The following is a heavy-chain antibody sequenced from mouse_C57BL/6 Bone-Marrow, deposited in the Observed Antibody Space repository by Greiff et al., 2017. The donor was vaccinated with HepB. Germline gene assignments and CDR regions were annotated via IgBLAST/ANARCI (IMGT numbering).Heavy chain of an antibody. D-gene: IGHD4-1*01. Sequence: ESGPGLVKPSQSLSLTCSVTGYSITSGYYWNLIRQFPGNKLEWMGYISYDGSNNYNPSLKNRISITRDTSKNQFFLKLNSVTTEDTATYYCAREAGKYFDYWGQGTTLTVSS. CDR2: ISYDGSN. J-gene: IGHJ2*01. CDR1: GYSITSGYY. V-gene: IGHV3-6*01. CDR3: AREAGKYFDY.